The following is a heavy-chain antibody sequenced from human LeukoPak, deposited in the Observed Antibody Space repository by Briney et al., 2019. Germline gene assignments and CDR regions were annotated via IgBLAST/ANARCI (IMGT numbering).Heavy chain of an antibody. J-gene: IGHJ4*02. CDR1: GYSFTSYW. D-gene: IGHD3-22*01. V-gene: IGHV5-51*01. CDR3: ARAFYDISGYFVAE. Sequence: GESLKISCKGSGYSFTSYWIGWVRQMPGKGLEWMGIIYSGDSDTRYSPPFQGQVIISADKSIRTAYLQWSCLKASDTAMYYCARAFYDISGYFVAEWGQGTLVTVSS. CDR2: IYSGDSDT.